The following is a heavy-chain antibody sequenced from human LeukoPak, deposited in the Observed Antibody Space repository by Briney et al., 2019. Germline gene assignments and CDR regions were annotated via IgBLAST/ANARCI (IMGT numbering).Heavy chain of an antibody. CDR2: ISYDGSNK. CDR3: AKDPGYGSGSYLDY. Sequence: GRSLRLSCAASGFTFSSYGMHWVRQAPGKGLEWVAVISYDGSNKYYADSVKGRFTISRDNSKNTLYLQVNSLRAEDTAVYYCAKDPGYGSGSYLDYWGQGTLVTVSS. D-gene: IGHD3-10*01. J-gene: IGHJ4*02. CDR1: GFTFSSYG. V-gene: IGHV3-30*18.